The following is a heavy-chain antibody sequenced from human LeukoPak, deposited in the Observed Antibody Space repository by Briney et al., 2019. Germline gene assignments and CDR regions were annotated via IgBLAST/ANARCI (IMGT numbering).Heavy chain of an antibody. J-gene: IGHJ4*02. V-gene: IGHV4-38-2*02. CDR3: ARSRRSWSTFDY. D-gene: IGHD6-13*01. CDR1: GYSISSGFY. CDR2: IYHSGST. Sequence: SETLSLTCTVSGYSISSGFYWGLIRQPPGKGLEWIGSIYHSGSTYYNPSLKSRVTISVDTSKNQFSLKLTSVTAADTAVYYCARSRRSWSTFDYWGQGTLVTVSS.